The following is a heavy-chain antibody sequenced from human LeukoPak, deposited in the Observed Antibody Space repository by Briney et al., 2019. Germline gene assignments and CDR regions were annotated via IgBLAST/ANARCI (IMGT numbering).Heavy chain of an antibody. J-gene: IGHJ4*02. V-gene: IGHV1-3*01. CDR2: INAGNGNT. CDR1: GYTFTSYA. D-gene: IGHD3-9*01. Sequence: VASVKVSCKASGYTFTSYAMHWVRQAPGQRLGWMGWINAGNGNTKYSQKFQGRVTITRDTSASTAYMELSSLRSEDTAVYYCARDHHYDILTGYYPGDYWGQGTLVTVSS. CDR3: ARDHHYDILTGYYPGDY.